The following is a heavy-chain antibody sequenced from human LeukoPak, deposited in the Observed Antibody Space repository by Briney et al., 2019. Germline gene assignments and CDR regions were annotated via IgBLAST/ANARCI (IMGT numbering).Heavy chain of an antibody. D-gene: IGHD6-13*01. V-gene: IGHV4-34*01. CDR1: GGSISSEGYC. Sequence: SETLSLTCTVSGGSISSEGYCWSWIRQPPGKGLEWIGEINHSGSTNYNPSLKSRVTISVDTSKNQFSLKLSSVTAADTAVYYCARGEYSSSWYGDYYYGMDVWGQGTTVTVSS. CDR2: INHSGST. CDR3: ARGEYSSSWYGDYYYGMDV. J-gene: IGHJ6*02.